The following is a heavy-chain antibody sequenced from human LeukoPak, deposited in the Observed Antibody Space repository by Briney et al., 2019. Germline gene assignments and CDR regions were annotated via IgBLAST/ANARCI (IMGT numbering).Heavy chain of an antibody. V-gene: IGHV3-30-3*01. CDR2: ISYDGSNK. Sequence: GGSLILSCAASGFTFSSYAMHWVRQAPGKGLEWVAVISYDGSNKYYADSVKGRFTISRDNSKNTLYLQMNSLRAEDTAVYYCARDPPVAQYYFDYWGQGTLVTVSS. D-gene: IGHD4-23*01. J-gene: IGHJ4*02. CDR1: GFTFSSYA. CDR3: ARDPPVAQYYFDY.